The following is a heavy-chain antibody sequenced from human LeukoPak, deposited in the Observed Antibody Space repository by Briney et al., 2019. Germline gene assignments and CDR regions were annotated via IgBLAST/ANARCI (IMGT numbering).Heavy chain of an antibody. V-gene: IGHV4-59*12. CDR1: GGSISSYY. J-gene: IGHJ4*02. D-gene: IGHD6-13*01. CDR2: IYYSGST. CDR3: AREHSSWYKY. Sequence: SETLSLTCTVSGGSISSYYWSWIRRPPGKGLEWIGYIYYSGSTNYNPSLKSRVTISVDTSKNQFSLKLSSVTAADTAVYYCAREHSSWYKYWGQGTLVTVSS.